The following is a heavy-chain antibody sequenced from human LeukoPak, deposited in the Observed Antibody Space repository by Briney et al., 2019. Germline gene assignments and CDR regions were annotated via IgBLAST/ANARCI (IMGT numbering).Heavy chain of an antibody. CDR3: AKGLRLGELSLSFDY. CDR2: INGGGGST. Sequence: GGSLRLSCAASGFTFSSYAMNWVRQAPGKGLEWVSAINGGGGSTYYADSVKGRFTISRDNSKNTLYLQMNSLRAEDTAVYYCAKGLRLGELSLSFDYWGQGTLVTVSS. CDR1: GFTFSSYA. V-gene: IGHV3-23*01. J-gene: IGHJ4*02. D-gene: IGHD3-16*02.